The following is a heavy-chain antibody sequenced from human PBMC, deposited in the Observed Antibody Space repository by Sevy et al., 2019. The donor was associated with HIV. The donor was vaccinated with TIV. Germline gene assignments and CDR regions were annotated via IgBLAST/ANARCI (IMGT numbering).Heavy chain of an antibody. Sequence: GGSLRLSCEASGFTVSGNYMAWVRLAPGKGLEWVSLIDSGGSTYYADSVKGRFTISGDNAKNTLYLQMNPLRAEDTAVYFCARDRYYDASGNYYFYYGMDVWGQGTTVTVSS. CDR2: IDSGGST. J-gene: IGHJ6*02. CDR1: GFTVSGNY. CDR3: ARDRYYDASGNYYFYYGMDV. D-gene: IGHD3-22*01. V-gene: IGHV3-66*01.